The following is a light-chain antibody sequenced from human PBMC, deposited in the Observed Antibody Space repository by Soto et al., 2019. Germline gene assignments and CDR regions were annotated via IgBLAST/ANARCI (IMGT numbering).Light chain of an antibody. J-gene: IGKJ4*01. V-gene: IGKV1-9*01. CDR1: QDISSY. Sequence: IQLTQYTSSLSASVGDRVAITCRASQDISSYLAWYQQKPGKPPKLLIHAASILQSGVPSRFSGSGSETDFTLTINSLQPEDFATYYCQQLSGYPLTFGGGTKVDI. CDR3: QQLSGYPLT. CDR2: AAS.